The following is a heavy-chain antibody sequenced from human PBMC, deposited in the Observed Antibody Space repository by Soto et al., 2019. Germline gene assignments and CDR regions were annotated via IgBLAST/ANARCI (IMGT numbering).Heavy chain of an antibody. CDR3: ARHGLSRSSWHGKGWFDP. V-gene: IGHV4-59*08. J-gene: IGHJ5*02. CDR1: GGSISSYY. CDR2: IYYSGST. Sequence: QVQLQESGPGLVKPSETLSLTCTVSGGSISSYYWSWIRQPPGKGLEWIGYIYYSGSTNYNPSLKSRVTISVDTSKNQFSLKLSSVTAADTAVYYCARHGLSRSSWHGKGWFDPWGQGTLVTVSS. D-gene: IGHD6-13*01.